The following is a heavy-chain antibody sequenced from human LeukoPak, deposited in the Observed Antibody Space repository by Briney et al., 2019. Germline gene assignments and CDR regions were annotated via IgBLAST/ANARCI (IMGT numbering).Heavy chain of an antibody. J-gene: IGHJ4*02. CDR3: ARGHAGEGQQDY. CDR2: INHSGST. Sequence: SETLSLTCAVSGGSISSGGYYWSWIRQPPGKGLEWIGEINHSGSTNYNPSLKSRVTISVDTSKNQFSLKLSSVTAADTAVYYCARGHAGEGQQDYWGQGTLVTVSS. V-gene: IGHV4-34*01. D-gene: IGHD3-10*01. CDR1: GGSISSGGYY.